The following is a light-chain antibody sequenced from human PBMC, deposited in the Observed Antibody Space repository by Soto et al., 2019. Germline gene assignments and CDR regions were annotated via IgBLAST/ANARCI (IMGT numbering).Light chain of an antibody. CDR3: QMYNNWVGT. Sequence: EIVMTQSPDILSVSPGERATLSCRANQSISSNLAWYQQKPGQAPRLLIYGAATRATGIPARFSGSGSGTDFTLTINSLQSVDFAVYYCQMYNNWVGTFGGGTKVEIK. CDR2: GAA. J-gene: IGKJ4*01. CDR1: QSISSN. V-gene: IGKV3-15*01.